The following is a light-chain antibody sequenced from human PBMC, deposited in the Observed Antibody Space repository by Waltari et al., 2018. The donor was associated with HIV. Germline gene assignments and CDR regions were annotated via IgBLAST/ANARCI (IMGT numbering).Light chain of an antibody. CDR3: VLYMGSGISV. V-gene: IGLV8-61*01. CDR2: NTN. CDR1: PGSVSTSPY. J-gene: IGLJ3*02. Sequence: QTVVTQQPSLSLSPGWPVTLPCGLTPGSVSTSPYAGWCRQTPGQAPRTLMYNTNTRSSGVPDRFSGSILANKAALTITGAQADDESDYYCVLYMGSGISVFGGGTRLTVV.